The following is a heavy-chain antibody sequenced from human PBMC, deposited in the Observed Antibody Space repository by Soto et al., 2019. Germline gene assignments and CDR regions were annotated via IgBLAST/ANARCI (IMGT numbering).Heavy chain of an antibody. V-gene: IGHV1-2*04. D-gene: IGHD3-22*01. J-gene: IGHJ6*02. CDR3: AREALYDSSTSRYYYYYGMDV. Sequence: ASVKVSCKASGYTFTGYYMHWVRQAPGQGLEWMGWINPNSGGTNYAQKFQGWVTMTRDTSISTAYMELSRLRSDDTAVYYCAREALYDSSTSRYYYYYGMDVWGQGTTVTVSS. CDR1: GYTFTGYY. CDR2: INPNSGGT.